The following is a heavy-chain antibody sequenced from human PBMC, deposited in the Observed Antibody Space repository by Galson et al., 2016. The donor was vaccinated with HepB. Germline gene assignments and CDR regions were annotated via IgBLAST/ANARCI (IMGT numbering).Heavy chain of an antibody. CDR2: INPHSGDT. Sequence: SVKVSCKASGYKMIAFYMQWVRQAPGQGLEWMGWINPHSGDTNYAQNFQGRATLTSDTSISTAYLELTGLRSDDTAVYYCARAGAVGIRWNKYSQFGLDFWGKGTTVTVSS. CDR1: GYKMIAFY. D-gene: IGHD2-15*01. CDR3: ARAGAVGIRWNKYSQFGLDF. J-gene: IGHJ6*04. V-gene: IGHV1-2*02.